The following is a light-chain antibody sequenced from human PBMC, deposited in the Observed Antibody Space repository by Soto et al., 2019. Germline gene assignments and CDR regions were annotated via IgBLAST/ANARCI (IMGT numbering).Light chain of an antibody. Sequence: EIVLTQSPGTLSLSPGERATLSCRAIQSVSSGYLAWYQQKPGQAPRLLIYGASTRATGIPDRFSGSGSGTDFTLTISRLEPEDFAVYYCQQYSSSHSITFGQGTRLENK. CDR1: QSVSSGY. CDR2: GAS. J-gene: IGKJ5*01. CDR3: QQYSSSHSIT. V-gene: IGKV3-20*01.